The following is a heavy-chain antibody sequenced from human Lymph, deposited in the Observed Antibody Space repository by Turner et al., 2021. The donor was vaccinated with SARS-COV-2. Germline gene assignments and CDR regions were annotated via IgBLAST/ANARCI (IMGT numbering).Heavy chain of an antibody. CDR3: ARRHSGNYDAFDI. J-gene: IGHJ3*02. CDR1: GGTFSTYV. V-gene: IGHV1-69*10. CDR2: INPILGIA. D-gene: IGHD1-26*01. Sequence: QVLLVQSGAEVKKPGSSVNVSCKASGGTFSTYVISWVRQAPGQGLERMGGINPILGIANYAQKFKGRVTITADKYTSKAYKELSSMRSEDTAVYHCARRHSGNYDAFDIWGQGTMVTVSS.